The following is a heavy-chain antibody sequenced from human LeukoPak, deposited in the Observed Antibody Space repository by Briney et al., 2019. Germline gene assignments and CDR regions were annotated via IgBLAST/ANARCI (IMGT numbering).Heavy chain of an antibody. J-gene: IGHJ3*02. CDR3: ARDSPNYPKGAIDI. D-gene: IGHD1-7*01. V-gene: IGHV3-74*01. Sequence: GGSLRLSCAASGFTFSSHGMHWVRQAPGKGLVWVAHVSTDGTSTSSVDSVKGRFTISRDNAKNTLYLQMNSLRAEDTAVYYCARDSPNYPKGAIDIWGQGTMVTVSS. CDR2: VSTDGTST. CDR1: GFTFSSHG.